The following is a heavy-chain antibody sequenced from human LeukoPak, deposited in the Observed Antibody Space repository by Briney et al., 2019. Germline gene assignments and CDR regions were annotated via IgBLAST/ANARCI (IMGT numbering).Heavy chain of an antibody. Sequence: SETLSLTCTVSDGSITNDDWSWVRQPPGKGLEFIGHVHYSGTANYKPSLRSRVTISIATSKQQFFLKLKSVTAADTAVYYCARGYGDFRAEGRYFHSWGQGTLVTVSS. CDR3: ARGYGDFRAEGRYFHS. D-gene: IGHD4-17*01. CDR2: VHYSGTA. V-gene: IGHV4-59*01. CDR1: DGSITNDD. J-gene: IGHJ4*02.